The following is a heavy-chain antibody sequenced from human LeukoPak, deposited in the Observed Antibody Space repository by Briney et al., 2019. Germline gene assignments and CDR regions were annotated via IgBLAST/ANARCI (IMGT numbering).Heavy chain of an antibody. CDR1: GLSFSTYD. CDR2: ICKSGDA. CDR3: ARGAYTGFDV. V-gene: IGHV3-13*04. J-gene: IGHJ3*01. D-gene: IGHD5-12*01. Sequence: GGSLRLSCAASGLSFSTYDMHWVRQATGEGLEWVSGICKSGDAHYVGSVKGRFTISRDNAKNSLYLQMNSLRSGDTAVHYCARGAYTGFDVWGQGTVVTVSS.